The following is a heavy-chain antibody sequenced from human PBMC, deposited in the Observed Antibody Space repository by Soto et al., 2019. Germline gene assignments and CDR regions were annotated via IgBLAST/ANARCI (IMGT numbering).Heavy chain of an antibody. V-gene: IGHV3-48*02. CDR1: GFTFSSYS. CDR3: ARDLGSRDGYLKRVDGY. J-gene: IGHJ4*02. CDR2: ISSSSIPI. D-gene: IGHD5-12*01. Sequence: EVQLVESGGGLIQPGGSLRLSCAASGFTFSSYSFNWVRQAPGKGLEWVSYISSSSIPIYYADSVKGRFTISRDNAKNSLYLQMNSLRDEDTAVYYCARDLGSRDGYLKRVDGYWGQGTLVTVSS.